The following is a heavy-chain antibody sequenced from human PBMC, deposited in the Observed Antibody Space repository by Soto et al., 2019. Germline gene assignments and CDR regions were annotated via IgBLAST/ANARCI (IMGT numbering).Heavy chain of an antibody. V-gene: IGHV1-3*01. CDR1: GYTFTSYA. D-gene: IGHD3-10*01. CDR3: ARVPRGSYYGSGSFTQTQFDY. CDR2: INAILGKA. J-gene: IGHJ4*02. Sequence: ASVKVSCKASGYTFTSYAMHWVRQAPGQRLESMGRINAILGKAKYAQKFQGRVTITTDKSTSTAYMELSSLRSEDTAVYYCARVPRGSYYGSGSFTQTQFDYWGQGTLVTVAS.